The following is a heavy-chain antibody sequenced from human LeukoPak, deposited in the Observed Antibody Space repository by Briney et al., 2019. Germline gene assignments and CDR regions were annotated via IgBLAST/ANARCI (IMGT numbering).Heavy chain of an antibody. CDR3: ARAPLNYYYYGMDV. CDR1: GGSISSYY. CDR2: IYYSGST. V-gene: IGHV4-59*01. J-gene: IGHJ6*02. Sequence: PSETLSLTCTVSGGSISSYYWSWIRQPPGKGLEWLGYIYYSGSTNYNPSLKSRVTISVDTSKNQFSLKLSSVTAADTAVYYCARAPLNYYYYGMDVWGQGTTVTVSS.